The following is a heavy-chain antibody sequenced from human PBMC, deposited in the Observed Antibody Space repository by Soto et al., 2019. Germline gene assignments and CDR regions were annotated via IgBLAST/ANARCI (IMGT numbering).Heavy chain of an antibody. D-gene: IGHD3-22*01. CDR1: GGSISSYC. J-gene: IGHJ1*01. CDR2: IYYSGST. Sequence: QVQLQESGPGLVKPAETLSLTCTVSGGSISSYCWSWIRQPPGKGLEWIGYIYYSGSTTYNPSLRSRVTISVDTSKNQFSLKLSSVTAADTAVYYCARLGHVYYYDSSGYREYFQHWGQGTLVTVSS. CDR3: ARLGHVYYYDSSGYREYFQH. V-gene: IGHV4-59*01.